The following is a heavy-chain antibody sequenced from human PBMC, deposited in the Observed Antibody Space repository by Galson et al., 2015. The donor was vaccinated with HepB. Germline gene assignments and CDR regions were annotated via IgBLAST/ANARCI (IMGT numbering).Heavy chain of an antibody. Sequence: SLRLSCAASGFTFSSNGMHWVRQAPGKGLEWVAFIRYDGSNKYYGGPVKGRFTISRDNSRDTLYLQMNSLRAEDTAVYYCAKGGYYFDYWGQGTLVTVSS. D-gene: IGHD3-16*01. CDR2: IRYDGSNK. J-gene: IGHJ4*02. CDR1: GFTFSSNG. CDR3: AKGGYYFDY. V-gene: IGHV3-30*02.